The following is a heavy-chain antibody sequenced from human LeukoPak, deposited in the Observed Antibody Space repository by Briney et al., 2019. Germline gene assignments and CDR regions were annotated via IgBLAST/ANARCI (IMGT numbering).Heavy chain of an antibody. CDR3: AKDRPRQWLVRRPSYYFDY. CDR1: GFTFSSYA. CDR2: ISGSGGST. V-gene: IGHV3-23*01. J-gene: IGHJ4*02. Sequence: GGSLRLSCAASGFTFSSYAMSWVRQAPGKGLEWVSAISGSGGSTYYADSVKGRFIISRDNSKNTLYLQMNSLRAEDTAVYYCAKDRPRQWLVRRPSYYFDYWGQGTLVTVSS. D-gene: IGHD6-19*01.